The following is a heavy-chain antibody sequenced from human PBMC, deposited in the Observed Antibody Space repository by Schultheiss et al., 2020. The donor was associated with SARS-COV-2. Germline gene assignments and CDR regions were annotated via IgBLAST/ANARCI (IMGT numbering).Heavy chain of an antibody. CDR1: GGSISSGGYY. V-gene: IGHV4-39*07. CDR2: IYHSGST. Sequence: SETLYLTCTVSGGSISSGGYYWSWIRQHPGKGLEWIGEIYHSGSTNYNPSLKSRVTISVDKSKNQFSLKLSSVTAADTAVYYCARASAITMIVVVNDAFDIWGQGTMVTVSS. D-gene: IGHD3-22*01. J-gene: IGHJ3*02. CDR3: ARASAITMIVVVNDAFDI.